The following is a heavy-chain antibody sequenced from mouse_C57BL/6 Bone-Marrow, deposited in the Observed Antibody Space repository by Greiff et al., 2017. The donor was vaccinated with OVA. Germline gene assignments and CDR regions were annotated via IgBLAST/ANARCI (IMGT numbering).Heavy chain of an antibody. J-gene: IGHJ1*03. CDR1: GYSITSGYD. Sequence: EVQRVESGPGMVKPSQSLSLTCTVTGYSITSGYDWHWIRHFPGNKLEWMGYISYSGSTNYNPSLKSRISITHDTSKNHFFLKLNSVTTEDTATYYCAREGYYYGSWYFDVWGTGTTVTVSS. CDR2: ISYSGST. D-gene: IGHD1-1*01. V-gene: IGHV3-1*01. CDR3: AREGYYYGSWYFDV.